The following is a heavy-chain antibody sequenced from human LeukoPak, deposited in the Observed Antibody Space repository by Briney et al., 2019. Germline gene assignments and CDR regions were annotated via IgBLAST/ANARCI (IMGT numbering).Heavy chain of an antibody. V-gene: IGHV4-34*01. J-gene: IGHJ4*02. D-gene: IGHD3-9*01. CDR2: INHSGST. CDR1: GGSFSGYY. Sequence: PSETLSLTCAVYGGSFSGYYWSWIRQPPGKGLEWIGEINHSGSTNYNPSLKSRVTISVDTSKNQFSLKLSSVTAADTAVYYCARSLRYFDRPAFGHWGQGTLVTVSS. CDR3: ARSLRYFDRPAFGH.